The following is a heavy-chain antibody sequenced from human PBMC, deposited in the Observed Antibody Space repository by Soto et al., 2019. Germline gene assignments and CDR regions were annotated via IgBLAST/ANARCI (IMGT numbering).Heavy chain of an antibody. D-gene: IGHD3-22*01. CDR3: ARDDRDSSGSAFDY. J-gene: IGHJ4*02. V-gene: IGHV4-31*11. CDR2: IYYSGST. Sequence: TLPITGAVGGGCIRSGGYYGCWIRKHPGKGLEWMGYIYYSGSTYYNPSIKSRVTISVDTSKNQFYLKLSSVTAADTAVYYCARDDRDSSGSAFDYWGQGTPVTVSS. CDR1: GGCIRSGGYY.